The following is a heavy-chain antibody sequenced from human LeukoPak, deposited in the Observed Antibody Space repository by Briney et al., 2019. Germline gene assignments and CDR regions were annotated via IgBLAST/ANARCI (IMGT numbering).Heavy chain of an antibody. CDR1: GFTFSSYA. CDR2: ISGGVGST. CDR3: AKDYHRTYSSGWNDY. Sequence: GGSLRLSCAASGFTFSSYAMSWVRQAPGKGLEWVSTISGGVGSTYYTDSVKGRFTISRDNSKDTLYLQMNSLRAEDTAVYYCAKDYHRTYSSGWNDYWGQGTLATVSS. D-gene: IGHD6-19*01. V-gene: IGHV3-23*01. J-gene: IGHJ4*02.